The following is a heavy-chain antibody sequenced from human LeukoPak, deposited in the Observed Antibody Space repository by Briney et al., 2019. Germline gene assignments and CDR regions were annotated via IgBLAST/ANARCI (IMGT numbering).Heavy chain of an antibody. CDR3: AKNGGEWDIVVVPAAPPRDRSLDY. Sequence: GGSLRLSCAASGFTFSSYGMHWVRQAPGKGLEWVAFIRYDGSNKYYADSVKGRFTISRDNSKNTLYLQMNSLRAEDTAVYYCAKNGGEWDIVVVPAAPPRDRSLDYWGQGTLVTVSS. D-gene: IGHD2-2*01. V-gene: IGHV3-30*02. CDR2: IRYDGSNK. J-gene: IGHJ4*02. CDR1: GFTFSSYG.